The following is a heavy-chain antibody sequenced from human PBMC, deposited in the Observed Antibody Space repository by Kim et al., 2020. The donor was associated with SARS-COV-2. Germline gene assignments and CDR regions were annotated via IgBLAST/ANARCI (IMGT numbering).Heavy chain of an antibody. CDR1: GYSFTSYW. Sequence: GESLKISCKGSGYSFTSYWISWVRQMPGKGLEWMGRIDPSDSYTNYSPSFQGHVTISADKSISTAYLQWSSLKASDTAMYYCARPNTAPYWYFDLWGRGTLVPVSS. J-gene: IGHJ2*01. D-gene: IGHD5-18*01. CDR2: IDPSDSYT. CDR3: ARPNTAPYWYFDL. V-gene: IGHV5-10-1*01.